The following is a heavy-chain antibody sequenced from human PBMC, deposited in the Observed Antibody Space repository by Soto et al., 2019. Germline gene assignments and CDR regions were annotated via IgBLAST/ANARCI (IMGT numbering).Heavy chain of an antibody. CDR3: ARVGRYYDSSGPYYFDY. D-gene: IGHD3-22*01. CDR1: GGSISSGGYY. Sequence: TLSLTCTVSGGSISSGGYYWSWIRQHPGKGLEWIGYIYYSGSTYYNPSLKSRVTISVDTSKNQFSLKLSSVTAADTAVYYCARVGRYYDSSGPYYFDYWGQGTLVTVSS. J-gene: IGHJ4*02. V-gene: IGHV4-31*03. CDR2: IYYSGST.